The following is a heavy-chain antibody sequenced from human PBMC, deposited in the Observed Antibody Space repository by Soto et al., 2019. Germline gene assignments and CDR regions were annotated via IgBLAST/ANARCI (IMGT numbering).Heavy chain of an antibody. V-gene: IGHV4-59*01. CDR3: ARKGAVAGTRWFDP. CDR2: IYYSGST. J-gene: IGHJ5*02. D-gene: IGHD6-19*01. CDR1: GGSISSYY. Sequence: PSETLSLTCTVSGGSISSYYWSWIRQPPGKGLEWIGYIYYSGSTNYNPSLKSRVTISVDTSKNQFSLKLSSVTAADTAVYYCARKGAVAGTRWFDPWGQGTLVTVSS.